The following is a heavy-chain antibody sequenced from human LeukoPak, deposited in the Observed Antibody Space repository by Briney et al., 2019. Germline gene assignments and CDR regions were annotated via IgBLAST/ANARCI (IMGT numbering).Heavy chain of an antibody. CDR1: GGTFSSYA. D-gene: IGHD3-10*01. CDR2: IIPILGIA. V-gene: IGHV1-69*04. CDR3: AKPLFGELRGNSFDY. J-gene: IGHJ4*02. Sequence: SVKVSCKASGGTFSSYAISWVRQAPGQGLEWMGRIIPILGIANYAQKFQGRVTITADKSTSTAYMELSSLRSEDTAVYYCAKPLFGELRGNSFDYWGQGTLVTVSS.